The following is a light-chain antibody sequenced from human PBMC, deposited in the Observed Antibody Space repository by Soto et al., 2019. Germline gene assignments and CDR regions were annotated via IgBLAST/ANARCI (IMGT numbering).Light chain of an antibody. V-gene: IGLV2-14*01. CDR3: SSYTSSSTLVV. CDR1: SSDVGGYNY. J-gene: IGLJ2*01. CDR2: DVS. Sequence: QSALTQPASVSGSPGQSITISCTGTSSDVGGYNYVSWYQQHPGKAPKLMIYDVSNRPSGVSNRFSGSKSGNTASLTISGLQAEDEADYYRSSYTSSSTLVVFGGGTNLTVL.